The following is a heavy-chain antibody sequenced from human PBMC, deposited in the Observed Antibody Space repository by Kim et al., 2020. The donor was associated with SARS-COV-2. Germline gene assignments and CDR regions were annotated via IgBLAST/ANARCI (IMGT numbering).Heavy chain of an antibody. J-gene: IGHJ5*02. D-gene: IGHD6-6*01. CDR1: GYTFTTYG. V-gene: IGHV1-18*01. CDR3: ARDRIAVRPGWFDP. CDR2: ISAYNGKT. Sequence: ASVKVSCKASGYTFTTYGISWVRQAPGQGLEWMGWISAYNGKTNYAQKLQGRVTITTDTSTSTAYMELRSLRSDDTAVYYCARDRIAVRPGWFDPWGQGTLVSVSS.